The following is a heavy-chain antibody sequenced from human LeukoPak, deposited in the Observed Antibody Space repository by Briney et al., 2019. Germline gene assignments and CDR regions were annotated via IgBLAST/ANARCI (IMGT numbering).Heavy chain of an antibody. J-gene: IGHJ6*02. CDR3: AREGYNYYYGMDA. Sequence: ASVKVSCKASGGTFSSYAISWVRQAPGQGLEWMGGIIPIFGTANYAQKFQGRVTITADESTSTAYMELSSLRSEDTAVYYCAREGYNYYYGMDAWGQGTTVTVSS. CDR1: GGTFSSYA. D-gene: IGHD2-2*02. CDR2: IIPIFGTA. V-gene: IGHV1-69*13.